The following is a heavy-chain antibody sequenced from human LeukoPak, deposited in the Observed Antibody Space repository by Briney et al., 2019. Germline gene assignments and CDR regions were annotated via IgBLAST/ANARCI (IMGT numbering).Heavy chain of an antibody. D-gene: IGHD2-21*01. CDR3: ARRTTLSSILWWINWFDP. J-gene: IGHJ5*02. CDR2: IYTSGST. CDR1: GGSISSGSYY. Sequence: SETLSLTCTVSGGSISSGSYYWSWIRQPAGKGLEWIGRIYTSGSTNYNPSLKSRVTISVDTSKNQFSLKLSSVTAADTAVYYCARRTTLSSILWWINWFDPWGQGTLVTVSS. V-gene: IGHV4-61*02.